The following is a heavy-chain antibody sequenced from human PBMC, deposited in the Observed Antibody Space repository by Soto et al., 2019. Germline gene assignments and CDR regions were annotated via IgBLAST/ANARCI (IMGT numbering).Heavy chain of an antibody. D-gene: IGHD3-16*02. CDR3: AGFRFYLSYYCYGMSV. J-gene: IGHJ6*02. V-gene: IGHV4-34*01. Sequence: PSETLSLTCAVYGGSFSGYYWSWIRQPPGKGLEWIGEINHSGSTNYNPSLKSRVTISVDTSKNQFSLKLSSVTAADTAVYYCAGFRFYLSYYCYGMSVCGQRTTVTVSS. CDR2: INHSGST. CDR1: GGSFSGYY.